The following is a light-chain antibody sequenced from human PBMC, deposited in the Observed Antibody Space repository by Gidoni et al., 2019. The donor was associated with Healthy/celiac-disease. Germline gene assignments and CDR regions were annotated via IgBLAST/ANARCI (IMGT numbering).Light chain of an antibody. J-gene: IGKJ4*01. CDR2: EAS. CDR3: QQRSNWLT. Sequence: EIVLTQSPATLSLSPGERATLSCRASQSVSSYLACYQQKPGQALRLLIYEASNRATGIPARFSVSWSGTDFTITISSLDPEDFAVYYCQQRSNWLTFGGGTKVEIK. V-gene: IGKV3-11*01. CDR1: QSVSSY.